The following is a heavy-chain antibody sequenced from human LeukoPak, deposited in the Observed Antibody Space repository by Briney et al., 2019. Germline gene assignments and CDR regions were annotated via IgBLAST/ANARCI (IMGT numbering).Heavy chain of an antibody. CDR3: AKGSSNSWLDY. V-gene: IGHV3-30*02. CDR1: GFTFNSYD. CDR2: IHYDASSK. J-gene: IGHJ4*02. Sequence: GGSLRLSCAASGFTFNSYDMHWVRQAPGKGLEWVAFIHYDASSKYYADSVKGRFTISRDNSKNTLYLQMNSLRAEDTAIYYCAKGSSNSWLDYWGQGTLVTVSS. D-gene: IGHD6-13*01.